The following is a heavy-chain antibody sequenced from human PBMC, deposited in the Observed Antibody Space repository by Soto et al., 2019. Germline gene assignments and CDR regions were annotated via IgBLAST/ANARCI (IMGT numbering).Heavy chain of an antibody. D-gene: IGHD6-13*01. CDR1: DDSITSYY. CDR2: IHHSGST. CDR3: AREGSSSYADY. V-gene: IGHV4-59*01. Sequence: SETLSLTCTVADDSITSYYWSWIRQPPGKGLEWIGYIHHSGSTRSHPSLRSRVTISIDTSKNQFSLKLTSVTAADTAVYYCAREGSSSYADYWGQGTRVTVSS. J-gene: IGHJ4*02.